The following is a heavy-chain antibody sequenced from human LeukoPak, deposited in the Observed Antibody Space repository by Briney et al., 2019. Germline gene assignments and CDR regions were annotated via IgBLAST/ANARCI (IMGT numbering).Heavy chain of an antibody. J-gene: IGHJ4*02. CDR3: ARVNGDYVFGDYIDY. CDR2: IYYTGNT. CDR1: GDSVSSYY. V-gene: IGHV4-59*02. Sequence: SGTLSLTCTVSGDSVSSYYWSWIRQAPGKGLECIGYIYYTGNTNYNPSLKSRVTISVDTSKNKFSLKVSSVTAADTAVYYCARVNGDYVFGDYIDYWGQGTLVTVSS. D-gene: IGHD4-17*01.